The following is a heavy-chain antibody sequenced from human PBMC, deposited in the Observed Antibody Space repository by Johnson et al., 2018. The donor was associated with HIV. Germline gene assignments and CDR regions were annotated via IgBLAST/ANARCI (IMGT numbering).Heavy chain of an antibody. Sequence: VQLVESGGGLVQPGRSLRLSCAASGFTVSSNYMSWVRQAPGKGLEWVAVISYDGSNKYYADSVKGRFTISRDNSKNTLYLQMNSLRAEDTAVYYCARVYSSSSAHAFDYWGQGTMVTVSS. D-gene: IGHD6-6*01. CDR2: ISYDGSNK. V-gene: IGHV3-30-3*01. CDR3: ARVYSSSSAHAFDY. CDR1: GFTVSSNY. J-gene: IGHJ3*01.